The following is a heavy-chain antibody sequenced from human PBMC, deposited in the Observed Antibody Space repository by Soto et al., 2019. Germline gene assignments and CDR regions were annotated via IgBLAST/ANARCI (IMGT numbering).Heavy chain of an antibody. Sequence: GGSLRLSCAASGFTFSSFAMSWVRQAPGKGLEWVSRIYGGGGGPNYADSVKGRFTISRDNSKNTLYLQMNSLRAEDTAVYYCAKMQGMQLWAYNFDCWGRGTLVTVSS. D-gene: IGHD5-18*01. CDR2: IYGGGGGP. CDR1: GFTFSSFA. CDR3: AKMQGMQLWAYNFDC. V-gene: IGHV3-23*01. J-gene: IGHJ4*02.